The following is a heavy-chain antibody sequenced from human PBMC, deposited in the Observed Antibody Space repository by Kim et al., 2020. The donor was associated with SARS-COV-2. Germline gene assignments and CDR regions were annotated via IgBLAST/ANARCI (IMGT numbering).Heavy chain of an antibody. J-gene: IGHJ4*02. CDR2: TA. Sequence: TANYAQKFQGRVTITADESTSTAYMELSSLRSEDTAVYYCARDERGWGVYWGQGTLVTVSS. CDR3: ARDERGWGVY. D-gene: IGHD6-19*01. V-gene: IGHV1-69*01.